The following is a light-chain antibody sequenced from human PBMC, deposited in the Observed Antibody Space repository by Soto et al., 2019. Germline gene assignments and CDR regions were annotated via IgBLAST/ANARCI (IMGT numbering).Light chain of an antibody. Sequence: QSALTQPASVSGSPGQSITISCTGTSSDVGGYNYVSWYQQYPGKAPKVLIYDVSNRPSGVSNRFSGSKSGNTASLTISGLQFEDEADYYCSSYATTSTRVVFGGGTKLTVL. CDR2: DVS. CDR3: SSYATTSTRVV. V-gene: IGLV2-14*03. CDR1: SSDVGGYNY. J-gene: IGLJ2*01.